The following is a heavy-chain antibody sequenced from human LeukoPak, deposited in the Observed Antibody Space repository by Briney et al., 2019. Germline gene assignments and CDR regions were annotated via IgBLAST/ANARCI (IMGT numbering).Heavy chain of an antibody. CDR2: IYHSGST. Sequence: PSETLSLTCAVSGYSICSGYYWGWIRQPPGKGLEWIGSIYHSGSTYYNPSLKSRVTISVDTSKNQFSLKLSSVTAADTAVYYCARSFTYYYDSSGYKGPWGQGTLVTVSS. CDR1: GYSICSGYY. CDR3: ARSFTYYYDSSGYKGP. V-gene: IGHV4-38-2*01. J-gene: IGHJ5*02. D-gene: IGHD3-22*01.